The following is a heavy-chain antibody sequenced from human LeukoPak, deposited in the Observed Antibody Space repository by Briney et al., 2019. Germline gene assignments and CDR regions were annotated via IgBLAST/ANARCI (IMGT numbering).Heavy chain of an antibody. V-gene: IGHV4-34*01. CDR1: GGSFSGYY. Sequence: SETLSLTCAVYGGSFSGYYWSWIRQPPGKGLEWIGEINHSGSTNYNPSLKSRVTISVDTSKNQFSLKLSSVTAADTAVYYCASMRGITMVRGVSKKGFDYWGQGTLVTVSS. CDR3: ASMRGITMVRGVSKKGFDY. CDR2: INHSGST. J-gene: IGHJ4*02. D-gene: IGHD3-10*01.